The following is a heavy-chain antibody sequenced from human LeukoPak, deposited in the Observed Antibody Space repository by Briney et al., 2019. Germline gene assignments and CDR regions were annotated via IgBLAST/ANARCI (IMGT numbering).Heavy chain of an antibody. CDR2: ISSGSSTI. CDR1: GFTFSDYH. J-gene: IGHJ4*02. D-gene: IGHD3-22*01. Sequence: GGSLRLSCAASGFTFSDYHMNWIRQAPGKGLEWVSYISSGSSTIFYADSVKGRFTVSRDNAKNSLYLQMNSLRAEDTAVYYCARDLRGYYDSSGPYDYWGQGTLVTVSS. CDR3: ARDLRGYYDSSGPYDY. V-gene: IGHV3-11*04.